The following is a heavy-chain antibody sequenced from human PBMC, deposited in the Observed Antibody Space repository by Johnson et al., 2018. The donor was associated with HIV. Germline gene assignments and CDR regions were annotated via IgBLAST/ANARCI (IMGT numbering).Heavy chain of an antibody. Sequence: QVQLVESGGGVVQPGGSLRLSCAASGFTFSSYSIHWVRQAPGEGLEWVASIRYEGSNRYYSDSVKGRFTISRDNSQNTLNLQMNSLRAEDTAVYYCARVDRGAFYIWGRGTMVTVSS. CDR1: GFTFSSYS. D-gene: IGHD3-22*01. V-gene: IGHV3-30*02. CDR3: ARVDRGAFYI. J-gene: IGHJ3*02. CDR2: IRYEGSNR.